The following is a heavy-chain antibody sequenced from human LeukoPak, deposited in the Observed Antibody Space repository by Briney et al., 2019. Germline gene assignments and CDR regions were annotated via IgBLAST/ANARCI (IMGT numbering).Heavy chain of an antibody. D-gene: IGHD4-17*01. V-gene: IGHV4-59*08. CDR2: IHSSEGT. J-gene: IGHJ6*04. CDR3: ARHVYGEGVVV. Sequence: PSETLSLTCTVSGGSLIGYYWGWIRQPPGKGLECIGYIHSSEGTAHNASLKSRPTILLDTSKNQFSLTLSSVTAADTAVYYCARHVYGEGVVVWGKGTTVTVSS. CDR1: GGSLIGYY.